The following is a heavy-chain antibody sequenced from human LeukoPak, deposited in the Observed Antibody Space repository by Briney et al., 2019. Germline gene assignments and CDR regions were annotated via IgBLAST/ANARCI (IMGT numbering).Heavy chain of an antibody. Sequence: SETLSLTCTVSGGSISSYYWSWIRQPPGKGLEWIGYIYYSGSTNYNPSLKSRVTISVDTSKNQFSLKLSSVTAADTAVYYCARLIPIVVVVAGDYYYMDVWGKGTTVTISS. CDR1: GGSISSYY. CDR3: ARLIPIVVVVAGDYYYMDV. CDR2: IYYSGST. J-gene: IGHJ6*03. D-gene: IGHD2-15*01. V-gene: IGHV4-59*12.